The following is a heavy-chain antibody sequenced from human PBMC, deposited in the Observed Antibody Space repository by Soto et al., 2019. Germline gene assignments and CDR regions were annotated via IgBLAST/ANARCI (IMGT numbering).Heavy chain of an antibody. CDR2: IYYSGST. V-gene: IGHV4-59*12. D-gene: IGHD2-2*01. J-gene: IGHJ5*02. CDR3: ARMDCSSTSCYGDNWFDP. CDR1: GGSISSYY. Sequence: SETLSLTCTVSGGSISSYYWSWIRQPPGKGLEWIGYIYYSGSTNYNPSLKSRVTISVDTSKNQFSLKLSSVTAADTAVYYCARMDCSSTSCYGDNWFDPWGQGTMVTV.